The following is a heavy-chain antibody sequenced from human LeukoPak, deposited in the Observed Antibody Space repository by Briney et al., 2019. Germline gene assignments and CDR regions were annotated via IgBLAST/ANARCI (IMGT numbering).Heavy chain of an antibody. CDR2: ISSRSETK. V-gene: IGHV3-48*02. CDR3: ARVWQLGV. J-gene: IGHJ6*02. D-gene: IGHD3-10*01. CDR1: GFTFSTSG. Sequence: GGSLRLSCAAPGFTFSTSGMNWVRQAPGKGLQWVAYISSRSETKYYAASVKGRFAISRDNARNSLYLQMNSLRDDDTALYYCARVWQLGVWGQGTAVTVSS.